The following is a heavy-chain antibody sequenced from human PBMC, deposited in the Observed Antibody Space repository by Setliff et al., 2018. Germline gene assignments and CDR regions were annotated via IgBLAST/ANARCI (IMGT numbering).Heavy chain of an antibody. CDR3: ARAHRYFSDTSGYFYDQGRSAFDV. V-gene: IGHV3-49*04. CDR2: IRSKPYGGTT. J-gene: IGHJ3*01. CDR1: GLTFGDYA. D-gene: IGHD3-22*01. Sequence: PGGSLRLSCTASGLTFGDYAMGWVRQAPGKGLEWVGFIRSKPYGGTTEYAASVKGRFTISRDNAKNSLYLQMNSLGAEDTALYYCARAHRYFSDTSGYFYDQGRSAFDVWGQGTMVTVSS.